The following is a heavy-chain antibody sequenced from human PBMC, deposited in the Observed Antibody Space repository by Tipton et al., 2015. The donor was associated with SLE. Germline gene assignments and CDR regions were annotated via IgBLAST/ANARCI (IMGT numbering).Heavy chain of an antibody. CDR2: IYHSGST. J-gene: IGHJ4*02. Sequence: TLSLTCAVSGGSISSSNWWSWVRQPPGKGLEWIGEIYHSGSTNYNPSLKSRVTISVDKSKNQFSLKLSSVTAADTAVYYCARAMVRGVRVFDYWGQGTLVTVSS. D-gene: IGHD3-10*01. V-gene: IGHV4-4*02. CDR1: GGSISSSNW. CDR3: ARAMVRGVRVFDY.